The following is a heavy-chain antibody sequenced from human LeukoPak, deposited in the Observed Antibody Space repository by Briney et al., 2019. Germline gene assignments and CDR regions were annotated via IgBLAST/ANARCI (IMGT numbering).Heavy chain of an antibody. Sequence: GESLKISCKGSGYSFTRYWIGWVRQMPGKGLEWMGIIYPGDSGTRYRPSFQGQVTISADKSISTAYLQWSSLKASDTAMYYCARGGTDYGDYSFYYYHYMDVWGKGTTVTVSS. J-gene: IGHJ6*03. CDR3: ARGGTDYGDYSFYYYHYMDV. CDR1: GYSFTRYW. CDR2: IYPGDSGT. V-gene: IGHV5-51*01. D-gene: IGHD4-17*01.